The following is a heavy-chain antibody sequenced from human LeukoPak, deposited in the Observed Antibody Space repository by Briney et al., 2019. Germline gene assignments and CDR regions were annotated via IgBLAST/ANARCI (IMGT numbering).Heavy chain of an antibody. CDR3: ARASAPYYWYFNV. CDR2: IDDDNGGS. Sequence: ASVKVSCQXSGFTLSNYVTSWVRQAPGQGLEWMGWIDDDNGGSSYTQKYQGRVTMTTDTSTSTVYMDLRSLRTDDTAVYYCARASAPYYWYFNVWGRGTLVTVSS. J-gene: IGHJ2*01. CDR1: GFTLSNYV. V-gene: IGHV1-18*01.